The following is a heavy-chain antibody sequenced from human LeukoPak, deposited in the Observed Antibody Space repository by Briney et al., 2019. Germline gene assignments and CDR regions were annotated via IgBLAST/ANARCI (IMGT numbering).Heavy chain of an antibody. J-gene: IGHJ4*02. Sequence: ASVKVSCKASGGTFSSYAISWVRQAPGQGLEWMGGIIPIFGTANYAQKFQGRVTITADESTSTAYMELSSLRSEDTAVYYCARERYGGNLERGMNWGQGTLVTVSS. CDR1: GGTFSSYA. CDR2: IIPIFGTA. D-gene: IGHD4-23*01. V-gene: IGHV1-69*13. CDR3: ARERYGGNLERGMN.